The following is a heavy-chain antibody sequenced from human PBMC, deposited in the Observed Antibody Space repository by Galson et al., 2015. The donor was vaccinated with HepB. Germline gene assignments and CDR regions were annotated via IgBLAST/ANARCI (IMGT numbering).Heavy chain of an antibody. V-gene: IGHV1-69*04. CDR2: IIPVVGTS. Sequence: SVKVSCKVSGGTFSAFGFSWVRQAPGQGLEWIGKIIPVVGTSDIARKFQGRLTMTADKSTNTAYLELSSLKSDDTAIYYCARSGHYYGSGKYYSSEWGQGTLVTVSS. D-gene: IGHD3-10*01. J-gene: IGHJ4*02. CDR1: GGTFSAFG. CDR3: ARSGHYYGSGKYYSSE.